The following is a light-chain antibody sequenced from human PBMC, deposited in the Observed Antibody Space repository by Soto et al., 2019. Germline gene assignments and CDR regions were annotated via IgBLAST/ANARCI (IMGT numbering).Light chain of an antibody. V-gene: IGKV3D-20*02. CDR2: AAS. J-gene: IGKJ4*01. Sequence: TLCLSQGERATLSCRAAQKFGSTYLAWYQQRRGKAPRFLIYAASSWPTGIPDRFSGSGSGAYFTLTISSLEPEDFALYYCQKHIKGPQTFGGVSKVDI. CDR3: QKHIKGPQT. CDR1: QKFGSTY.